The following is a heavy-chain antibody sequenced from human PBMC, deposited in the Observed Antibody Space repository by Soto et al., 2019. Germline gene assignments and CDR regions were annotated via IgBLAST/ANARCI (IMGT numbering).Heavy chain of an antibody. CDR1: GGSISSSSYY. CDR2: IYYSGST. V-gene: IGHV4-39*01. J-gene: IGHJ6*03. D-gene: IGHD3-3*01. CDR3: ASITIFGVVTFYYMDV. Sequence: QLQESGPGLVKPSETLSLTCTVSGGSISSSSYYWGWIRQPPGKGLEWIGSIYYSGSTYYNPSLKSRVTISVDTSKNQFSLKLSSVTAADTAVYYCASITIFGVVTFYYMDVWGKGTTVTVSS.